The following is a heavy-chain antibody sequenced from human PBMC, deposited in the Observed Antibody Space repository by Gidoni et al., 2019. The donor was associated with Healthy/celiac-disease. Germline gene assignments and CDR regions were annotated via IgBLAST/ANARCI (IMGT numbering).Heavy chain of an antibody. J-gene: IGHJ4*02. CDR3: ARGLEDNLGVDY. CDR2: ISSSGSTI. CDR1: GFTFSSYE. Sequence: EVQLVESGGGLVQPGGSLRLSCAASGFTFSSYEMNWVRQAPGKGLEWVSYISSSGSTIYYADSVKGRFTISRDNAKNSLYLQMNSLRAEDTAVYYCARGLEDNLGVDYWGQGTLVTVSS. D-gene: IGHD2-15*01. V-gene: IGHV3-48*03.